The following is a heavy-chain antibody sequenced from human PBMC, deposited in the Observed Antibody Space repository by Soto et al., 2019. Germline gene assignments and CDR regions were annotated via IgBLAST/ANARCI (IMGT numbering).Heavy chain of an antibody. CDR3: ARGTICSGSYYRHCYYYGMDV. V-gene: IGHV4-30-4*01. J-gene: IGHJ6*02. Sequence: SETLSLTCTVSGGSISSGDYYWSWIRQPPGKGLEWIGYIYYSGSTYYNPSLKSRVTISVDTSKNQFSLKLSSVTAADTAVYYCARGTICSGSYYRHCYYYGMDVWGQGTTVTSP. D-gene: IGHD3-10*02. CDR2: IYYSGST. CDR1: GGSISSGDYY.